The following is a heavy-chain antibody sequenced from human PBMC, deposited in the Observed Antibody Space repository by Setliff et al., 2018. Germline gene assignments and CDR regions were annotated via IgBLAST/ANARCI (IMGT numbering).Heavy chain of an antibody. D-gene: IGHD3-22*01. CDR1: GGTFSSYA. V-gene: IGHV1-69*06. Sequence: SVKVSCKASGGTFSSYAISWVRQAPGQGLEWMGGTIPIFGTANYAQKFQGRVTITADKSTSTAYMELSSLRSEDTAVYYCARDPILYDSSGYLNYFDYWGQGTLVTVSS. CDR3: ARDPILYDSSGYLNYFDY. CDR2: TIPIFGTA. J-gene: IGHJ4*02.